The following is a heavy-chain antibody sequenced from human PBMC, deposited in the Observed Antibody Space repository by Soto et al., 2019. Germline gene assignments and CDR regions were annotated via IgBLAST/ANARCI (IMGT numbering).Heavy chain of an antibody. V-gene: IGHV3-15*01. J-gene: IGHJ5*02. Sequence: GGSLRLSCAASGFTFSNAWMSWVRQAPGKGLEWVGRIKSKTDGGTTDYAAPVKGRFTISRDDSKNTLYLQMNSLKTEDTAVYYCTTERVCSSTSCYDWFDPWGQGTLVTVSS. CDR2: IKSKTDGGTT. D-gene: IGHD2-2*01. CDR3: TTERVCSSTSCYDWFDP. CDR1: GFTFSNAW.